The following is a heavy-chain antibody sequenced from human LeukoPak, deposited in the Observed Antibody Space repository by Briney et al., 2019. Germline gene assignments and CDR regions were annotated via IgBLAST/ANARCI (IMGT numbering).Heavy chain of an antibody. V-gene: IGHV3-53*01. CDR3: ARADSSKWWGLDP. CDR1: GFNISKTY. J-gene: IGHJ5*02. Sequence: GGSLRLSCAASGFNISKTYLMWARQAPGKRLEWVSVTYAGGASWYGDFVEGRFTISRDNSENTVHLQMSGLRGDDTAIYYCARADSSKWWGLDPWGQGTLVTVAS. CDR2: TYAGGAS. D-gene: IGHD2-21*02.